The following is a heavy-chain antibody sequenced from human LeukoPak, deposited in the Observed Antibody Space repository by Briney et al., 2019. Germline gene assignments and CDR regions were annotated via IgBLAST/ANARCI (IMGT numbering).Heavy chain of an antibody. CDR3: ARGAPSSSWYCGWFDP. D-gene: IGHD6-13*01. Sequence: SETLSLTCTVSGGSISSGGYYWSWIRQHPGKGLEWIGYIYYSGSTYYNPSLKSRVTISVNTSKNQLSLKLSSVTTADTAVYYCARGAPSSSWYCGWFDPWGQGTLVTVSS. V-gene: IGHV4-31*03. J-gene: IGHJ5*02. CDR1: GGSISSGGYY. CDR2: IYYSGST.